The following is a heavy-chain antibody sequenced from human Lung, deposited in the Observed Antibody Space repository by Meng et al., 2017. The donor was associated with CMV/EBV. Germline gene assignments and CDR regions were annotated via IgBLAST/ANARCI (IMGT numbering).Heavy chain of an antibody. Sequence: QVQVGQSGPALAQPSETLSLTCSVSGDSITNHNWWAWVRQPPGKGLEWIGEIPHRGSSAYNPSLKSRVSMSIDKSKNQFSLKLTSVTAADTAVYHCLRRSGGSVWGQGTLVTVSS. J-gene: IGHJ1*01. CDR1: GDSITNHNW. D-gene: IGHD3-10*01. CDR3: LRRSGGSV. V-gene: IGHV4-4*02. CDR2: IPHRGSS.